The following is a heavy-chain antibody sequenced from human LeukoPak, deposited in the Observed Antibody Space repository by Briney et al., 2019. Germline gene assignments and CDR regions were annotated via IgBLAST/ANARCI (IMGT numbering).Heavy chain of an antibody. CDR2: ISYDGSNK. J-gene: IGHJ4*02. D-gene: IGHD3-22*01. Sequence: GGSLRLSCAASGFTFSSYVMHWVRQAPGKGLEWVAVISYDGSNKYYADSVKGRFTISRDNSKNTLYLQMNSLRAEDTAVYYCARDKIGTMIVVVMYYFDYWGQGTLVTVSS. CDR3: ARDKIGTMIVVVMYYFDY. V-gene: IGHV3-30-3*01. CDR1: GFTFSSYV.